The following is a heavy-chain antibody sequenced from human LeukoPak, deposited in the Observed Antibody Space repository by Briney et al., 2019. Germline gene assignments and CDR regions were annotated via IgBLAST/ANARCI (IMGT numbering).Heavy chain of an antibody. J-gene: IGHJ4*02. CDR1: GGSFSGYY. V-gene: IGHV4-34*01. Sequence: SETLSLTCAVYGGSFSGYYWSWIRQPPGKGLEWIGEINHSGSTNYNPSLKSRVTISVDTSKNQFSLKLSSATAADTAVYYCARGRIALEYYFDYWGQGTLVTVSS. D-gene: IGHD1-14*01. CDR2: INHSGST. CDR3: ARGRIALEYYFDY.